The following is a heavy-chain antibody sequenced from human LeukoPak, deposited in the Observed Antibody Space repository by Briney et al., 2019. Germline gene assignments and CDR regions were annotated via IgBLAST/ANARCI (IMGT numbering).Heavy chain of an antibody. CDR2: IYYSGST. J-gene: IGHJ5*02. V-gene: IGHV4-59*08. CDR3: ARHRVSYYYDSSAPRGGGWFDP. Sequence: SETLSLTCTVSGGSISSYYWSWIRQPPGKGLEWIGYIYYSGSTNYNPSLKSRVTISVDTSKNQFSLKLSSVTAADTAVYYCARHRVSYYYDSSAPRGGGWFDPWGQGTLVTVSS. D-gene: IGHD3-22*01. CDR1: GGSISSYY.